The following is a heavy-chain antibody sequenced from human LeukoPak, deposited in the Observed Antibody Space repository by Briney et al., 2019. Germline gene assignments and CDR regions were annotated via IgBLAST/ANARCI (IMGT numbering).Heavy chain of an antibody. CDR2: VYSGGNT. V-gene: IGHV3-66*01. J-gene: IGHJ4*02. CDR1: GFTVSSDY. D-gene: IGHD3-16*01. CDR3: AREPPGGGFDY. Sequence: PGGSLRLSCTASGFTVSSDYMSWVRQAPGKGLEWVSVVYSGGNTYYADSVKGRFTISRDNSKNTLYLRMNSLRAEDTAVYYCAREPPGGGFDYWGQGTLVTVSS.